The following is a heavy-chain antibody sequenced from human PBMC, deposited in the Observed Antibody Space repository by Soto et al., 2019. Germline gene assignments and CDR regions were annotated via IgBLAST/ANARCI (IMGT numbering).Heavy chain of an antibody. CDR2: IYYSGST. J-gene: IGHJ4*02. Sequence: PSETLSLTCTVSGGSISSGGYYWSWIRQHPGKGLEWIGYIYYSGSTYYNPSLKSRVTISVDTSKNQFSLELSSVTAEDTAVYYCGSPYSASWYCLDYWGQGTLVTVSS. CDR3: GSPYSASWYCLDY. CDR1: GGSISSGGYY. V-gene: IGHV4-31*03. D-gene: IGHD6-13*01.